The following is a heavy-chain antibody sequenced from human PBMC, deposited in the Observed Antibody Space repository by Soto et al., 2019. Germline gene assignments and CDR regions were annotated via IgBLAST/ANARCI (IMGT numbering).Heavy chain of an antibody. D-gene: IGHD5-12*01. CDR2: VYVSDSET. V-gene: IGHV5-51*01. CDR1: GYYSSSYW. CDR3: ARRGTLSGRDAFDV. J-gene: IGHJ3*01. Sequence: GESLKISCRGSGYYSSSYWIAWVRQMSGKGLEWLGSVYVSDSETKYSPSFQGQVTISADKYTNTAYLYWSSLKASDTAMYYCARRGTLSGRDAFDVWGEGTMVTVSS.